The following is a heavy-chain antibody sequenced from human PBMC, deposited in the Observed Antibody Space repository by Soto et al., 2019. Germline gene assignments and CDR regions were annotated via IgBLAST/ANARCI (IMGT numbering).Heavy chain of an antibody. D-gene: IGHD3-22*01. V-gene: IGHV3-23*01. CDR3: AKDISFDTSAYNY. CDR1: GFTFSTYG. J-gene: IGHJ4*02. Sequence: EVQLLESGGGLVQPGGSLRLSCTASGFTFSTYGMSWVRQAPGKGLEWVSSLSGDGTTTYYIDSVKGRFTISGDNSRNTLSLQMNSLRTEDTAIYYCAKDISFDTSAYNYWGQGILVAVSS. CDR2: LSGDGTTT.